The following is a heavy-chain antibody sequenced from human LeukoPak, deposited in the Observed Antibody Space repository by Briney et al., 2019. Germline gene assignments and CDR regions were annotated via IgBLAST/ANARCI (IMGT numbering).Heavy chain of an antibody. CDR1: GGSISGYY. Sequence: SETVSLTSTVSGGSISGYYWSWIRQPPGKGLEWIGYIYYCGSTKYTPSLKIRVTISIDTSNNQFSLKLSSVTAADTAVYYCARGVESGSYVGGYYFDYWGQGALVTVSS. CDR3: ARGVESGSYVGGYYFDY. V-gene: IGHV4-59*01. J-gene: IGHJ4*02. D-gene: IGHD1-26*01. CDR2: IYYCGST.